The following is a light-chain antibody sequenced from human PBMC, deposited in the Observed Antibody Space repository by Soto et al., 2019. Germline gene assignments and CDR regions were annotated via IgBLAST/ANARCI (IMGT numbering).Light chain of an antibody. CDR3: CSYGGSYV. CDR1: STDIGGYAY. V-gene: IGLV2-11*01. J-gene: IGLJ1*01. CDR2: DVS. Sequence: QSVLTQPRSVSGSPGQSVTISCTGISTDIGGYAYVSWYQQQSGKAPKLMIYDVSKRPSGVPDRFSGSESGNTASLTISGLQAEDEADYYCCSYGGSYVSGTGTKLTVL.